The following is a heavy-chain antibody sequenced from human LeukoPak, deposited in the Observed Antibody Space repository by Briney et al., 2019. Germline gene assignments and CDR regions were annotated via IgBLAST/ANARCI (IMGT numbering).Heavy chain of an antibody. J-gene: IGHJ4*02. CDR2: ISYDGSNK. CDR1: GFTFSSYG. V-gene: IGHV3-30*18. D-gene: IGHD1-14*01. Sequence: PGGSLRLSCAASGFTFSSYGMHWVRQAPGKGLEWVAVISYDGSNKYYADSVKGRFTISRDNSKNTLYLQMNSLRAEDTAVYYCAKGNAAWQPLDYYFDYWGQGTLVTVSS. CDR3: AKGNAAWQPLDYYFDY.